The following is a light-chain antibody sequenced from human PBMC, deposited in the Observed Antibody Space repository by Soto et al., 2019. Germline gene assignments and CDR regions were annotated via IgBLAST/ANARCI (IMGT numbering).Light chain of an antibody. J-gene: IGKJ1*01. CDR3: QQYTSYST. Sequence: DIQMTQSPSTPPASVGDRVTITCRASQSINSWLAWYQQKPGRAPKLLIYKASSLESGVPSRFSGSGSGTEFTLTISSLQPDDFATYYCQQYTSYSTFGQGTKVEIK. V-gene: IGKV1-5*03. CDR1: QSINSW. CDR2: KAS.